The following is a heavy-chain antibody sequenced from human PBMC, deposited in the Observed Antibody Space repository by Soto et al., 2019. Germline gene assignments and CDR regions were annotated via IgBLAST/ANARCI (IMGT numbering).Heavy chain of an antibody. CDR2: IYPGDSDT. Sequence: PGESLKISCKGSGYSFTSYWIGCVRQMPGKGLEWMGIIYPGDSDTRYSPSFQGQVTISADKSISTAYLQWSSLKASDTAMYYCARLEDQQQLVMSWFDPWGQGTLVTVSS. J-gene: IGHJ5*02. D-gene: IGHD6-13*01. V-gene: IGHV5-51*01. CDR3: ARLEDQQQLVMSWFDP. CDR1: GYSFTSYW.